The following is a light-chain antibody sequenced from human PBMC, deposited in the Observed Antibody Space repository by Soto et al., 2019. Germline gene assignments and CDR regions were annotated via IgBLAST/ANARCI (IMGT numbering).Light chain of an antibody. V-gene: IGKV3-20*01. J-gene: IGKJ3*01. CDR3: QQYCSSPEGT. CDR1: QSVSSSY. Sequence: EIVLTQSPGTLSLSPGERATLSCRASQSVSSSYLAWYQQKPGQAPRLLIYGASSRATGIPDRFSGSGSGTDFTLTISRLEPEDFAVYYCQQYCSSPEGTFGPGTKVDIK. CDR2: GAS.